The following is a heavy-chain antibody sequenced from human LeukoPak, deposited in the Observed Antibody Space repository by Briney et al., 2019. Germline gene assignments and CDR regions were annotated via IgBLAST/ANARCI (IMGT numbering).Heavy chain of an antibody. CDR1: GYTFTDYD. D-gene: IGHD1-26*01. Sequence: GASVKVSCKTSGYTFTDYDVHWVRQAPGQGLDWMGRIRPNTDDTTYAQKFQGRVTMTRDTSISTAYIEVSNLQSDDTAVYYYARDIWGSYDFWGQGTLVTVSS. CDR3: ARDIWGSYDF. J-gene: IGHJ4*02. V-gene: IGHV1-2*02. CDR2: IRPNTDDT.